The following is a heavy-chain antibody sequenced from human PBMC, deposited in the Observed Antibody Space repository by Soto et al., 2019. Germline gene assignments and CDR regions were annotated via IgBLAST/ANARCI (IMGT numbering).Heavy chain of an antibody. J-gene: IGHJ5*02. Sequence: QLQLVESGGGLVKPGGSLRLSCAASGFTFNDFYMIWFRQAPGRGLEWLAYVNNRGDDIYYADSVRGRFTISRDNGKNSLYLQMSSLRVEDTALYVCARDMSYGDFGRNWCDPWGQGTPVTVSA. V-gene: IGHV3-11*01. CDR2: VNNRGDDI. CDR3: ARDMSYGDFGRNWCDP. CDR1: GFTFNDFY. D-gene: IGHD2-21*02.